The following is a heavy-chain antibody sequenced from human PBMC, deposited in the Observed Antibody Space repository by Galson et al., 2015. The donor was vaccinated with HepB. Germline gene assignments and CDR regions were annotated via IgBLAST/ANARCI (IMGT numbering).Heavy chain of an antibody. D-gene: IGHD2-21*02. J-gene: IGHJ6*02. V-gene: IGHV3-48*03. CDR2: ISSSGSTI. Sequence: SLRLSCAASGFTFSSYEMNWVRQAPGKGLEWVSYISSSGSTIYYADSVKGRFTISRDNAKNSLYLQMNSLRAEDTAVYYCAKNKVVTATLGYGMDVWGQGTTVTVSS. CDR1: GFTFSSYE. CDR3: AKNKVVTATLGYGMDV.